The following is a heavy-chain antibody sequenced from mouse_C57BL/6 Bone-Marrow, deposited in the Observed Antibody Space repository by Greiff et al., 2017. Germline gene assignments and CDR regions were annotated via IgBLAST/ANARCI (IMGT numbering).Heavy chain of an antibody. Sequence: QVQLQQSGAELVRPGASVTLSCKASGYTFTDYEMHWVKQTPVHGLEWIGAIDPETGGTAYNQKFKGKAILTADKSSSTAYMELRSLTSEDSAVYYCTRKAYYSNSLAYWGQGTLVTVSA. CDR2: IDPETGGT. D-gene: IGHD2-5*01. CDR3: TRKAYYSNSLAY. J-gene: IGHJ3*01. V-gene: IGHV1-15*01. CDR1: GYTFTDYE.